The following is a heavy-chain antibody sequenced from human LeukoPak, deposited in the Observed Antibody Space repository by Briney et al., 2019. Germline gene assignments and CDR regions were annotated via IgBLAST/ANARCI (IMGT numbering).Heavy chain of an antibody. CDR2: MSSTGTTI. J-gene: IGHJ4*02. CDR1: GFTFSSFE. D-gene: IGHD5-18*01. CDR3: ASFTAMGSIMDY. V-gene: IGHV3-48*03. Sequence: GGSLRLSCAASGFTFSSFEMNWVRQAPGKGLAWVSYMSSTGTTIYYADSVKGRFTISRDNSKNTLYLQMNSLRAEDTAVYYCASFTAMGSIMDYWGQGTLVTVSS.